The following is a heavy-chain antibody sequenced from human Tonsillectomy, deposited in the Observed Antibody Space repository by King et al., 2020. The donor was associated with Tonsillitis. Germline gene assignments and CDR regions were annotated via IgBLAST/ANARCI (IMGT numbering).Heavy chain of an antibody. D-gene: IGHD3-22*01. CDR1: GYSFTRYW. Sequence: EVQLVESGAEVKKPGESLKISCKGSGYSFTRYWIVWVRQMPGKGLEWMGIIYPGDSETRYSPSFQGQVTISADKSISTAFLQWSRLKASDSAIYYCASYDSTGAGAFDIWGQGTMVTVSS. V-gene: IGHV5-51*01. CDR2: IYPGDSET. CDR3: ASYDSTGAGAFDI. J-gene: IGHJ3*02.